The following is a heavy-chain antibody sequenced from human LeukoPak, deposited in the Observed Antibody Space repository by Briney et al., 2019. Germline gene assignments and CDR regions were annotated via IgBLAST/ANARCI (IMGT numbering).Heavy chain of an antibody. Sequence: SETLSLTCTVSGGSISSCYWSWIRQPPGKGLEWIGYIYYRGSTNYNPSLKSRVTISVDTSKNQFSLQLTPVTAADTAVYYCAREVGSGGYFDYWGKGTLVTVSS. V-gene: IGHV4-59*01. CDR1: GGSISSCY. D-gene: IGHD6-19*01. J-gene: IGHJ4*02. CDR3: AREVGSGGYFDY. CDR2: IYYRGST.